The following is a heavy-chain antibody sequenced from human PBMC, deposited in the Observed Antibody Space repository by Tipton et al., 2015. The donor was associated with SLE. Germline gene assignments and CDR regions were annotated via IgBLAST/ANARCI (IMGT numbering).Heavy chain of an antibody. J-gene: IGHJ4*02. CDR3: ARSVLAYRSGAFDF. Sequence: TLSLTCTVSGDSLSSRDYYWSWIRQPAGKGLEWIGRIYASGSTIYHPSLNSRVTISLDRSKNQFSLRLISVTAADTAVYYCARSVLAYRSGAFDFWGQGTLVTVSS. CDR1: GDSLSSRDYY. D-gene: IGHD2-15*01. V-gene: IGHV4-61*02. CDR2: IYASGST.